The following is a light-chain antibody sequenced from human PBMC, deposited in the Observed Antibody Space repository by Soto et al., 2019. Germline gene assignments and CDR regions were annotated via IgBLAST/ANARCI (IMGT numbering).Light chain of an antibody. CDR2: DAF. CDR3: QQYNSYSTLA. CDR1: QSISSW. V-gene: IGKV1-5*01. Sequence: DIKMTQSPSTLSASVGDRVTITCRASQSISSWLAWYQKKPGKAPTLLIYDAFSLESGVPSRFSGSGSGTEFTLTISCLQPYYFSTYYCQQYNSYSTLAFGQGTKVDSK. J-gene: IGKJ1*01.